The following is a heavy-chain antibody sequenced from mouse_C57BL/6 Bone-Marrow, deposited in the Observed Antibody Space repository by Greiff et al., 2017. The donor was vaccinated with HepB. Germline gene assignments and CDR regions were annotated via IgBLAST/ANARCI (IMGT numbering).Heavy chain of an antibody. CDR3: AREGYYGSSPAWFAY. D-gene: IGHD1-1*01. J-gene: IGHJ3*01. CDR1: GYAFTNYL. CDR2: INPGSGGT. Sequence: LVESGAELVRPGTSVKVSCKASGYAFTNYLIEWVKQRPGQGLEWIGVINPGSGGTNYNEKFKGKATLTADKSSSTAYMQLSSLTSEDSAVYFCAREGYYGSSPAWFAYWGQGTLVTVSA. V-gene: IGHV1-54*01.